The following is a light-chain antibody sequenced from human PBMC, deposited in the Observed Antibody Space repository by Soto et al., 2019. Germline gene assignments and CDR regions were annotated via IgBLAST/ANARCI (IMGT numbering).Light chain of an antibody. V-gene: IGKV3-11*01. CDR3: HQRQSWPRT. CDR2: DAS. Sequence: EIVLTQSPATLSLSPVERANLYFRASQSVSSYLAWYQQKPGQAPRLLIYDASNRATGIPARFSGSGSGTDFTLTISDVQPEDFAVYYCHQRQSWPRTCGQGTKVDIK. CDR1: QSVSSY. J-gene: IGKJ1*01.